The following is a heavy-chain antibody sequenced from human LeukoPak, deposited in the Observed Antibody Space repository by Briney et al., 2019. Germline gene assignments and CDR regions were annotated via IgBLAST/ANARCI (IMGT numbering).Heavy chain of an antibody. D-gene: IGHD2-2*02. CDR1: GYTLTELS. CDR3: ARRDIVVVPAAIWDWFDP. V-gene: IGHV1-24*01. Sequence: ASVKVSCKVSGYTLTELSMHWVRQAPGKGLEWMGGFDPEDGETIYAQKFQGRVTMTEDTSTETAYMELSSLRSEDTAVYYCARRDIVVVPAAIWDWFDPWGQGTLVTVSS. CDR2: FDPEDGET. J-gene: IGHJ5*02.